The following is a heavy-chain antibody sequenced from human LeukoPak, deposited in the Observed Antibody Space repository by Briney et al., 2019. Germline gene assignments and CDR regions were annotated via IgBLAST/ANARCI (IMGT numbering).Heavy chain of an antibody. CDR2: ISYDGSNK. Sequence: GGSLRLSCAASGFTFSSYAMHWVRQAPGKGLEWVAVISYDGSNKYYADSVKGRFTISRDNSKNTLYLQMNSLRAEDTAVYYCARANGGYYPSFDYWGQGTLVTVSS. D-gene: IGHD3-22*01. J-gene: IGHJ4*02. CDR1: GFTFSSYA. CDR3: ARANGGYYPSFDY. V-gene: IGHV3-30-3*01.